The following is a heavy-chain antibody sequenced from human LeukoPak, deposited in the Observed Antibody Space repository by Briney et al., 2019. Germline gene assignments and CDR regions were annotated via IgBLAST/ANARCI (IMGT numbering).Heavy chain of an antibody. D-gene: IGHD2-2*01. V-gene: IGHV1-2*02. Sequence: ASVKVSCKASGYAFSGYYMHWVRQAPGQGLEWMGWINPSSDATNYAQRFQGRVTMTRDTSISTAYMELSRLTSDNTAIYYCARLFLCSSSNCNDAFDMWGQGTVVTVSS. CDR1: GYAFSGYY. J-gene: IGHJ3*02. CDR2: INPSSDAT. CDR3: ARLFLCSSSNCNDAFDM.